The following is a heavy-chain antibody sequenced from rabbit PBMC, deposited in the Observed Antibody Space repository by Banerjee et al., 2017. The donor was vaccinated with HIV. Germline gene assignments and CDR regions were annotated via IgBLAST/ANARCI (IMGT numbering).Heavy chain of an antibody. CDR1: GFSFSNKYV. J-gene: IGHJ4*01. Sequence: QEQLVESGGGLVQPEGSLTLTCTASGFSFSNKYVMCWVRQAPGKGLELIACIYSSNGDKWYASWVNGRFTISRSTSLNTVDLKMTSLTVADTATYFCARDLAGVIGWNFNLWGQGTLVTVS. CDR2: IYSSNGDK. CDR3: ARDLAGVIGWNFNL. V-gene: IGHV1S43*01. D-gene: IGHD4-1*01.